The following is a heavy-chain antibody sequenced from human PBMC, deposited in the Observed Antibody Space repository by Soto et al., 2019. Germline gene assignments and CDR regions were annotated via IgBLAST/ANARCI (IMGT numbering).Heavy chain of an antibody. D-gene: IGHD6-6*01. V-gene: IGHV4-31*03. Sequence: ASETMSLTCTVSGASMSRGAYYSTWIRQSPGEGLEWIGYIYYSGSTYYNPSLESRVAISLDTSRSQFSLTLHSVTAADTAIYYCARDRHNNFFDPWAREPWSPSPQ. CDR2: IYYSGST. CDR3: ARDRHNNFFDP. CDR1: GASMSRGAYY. J-gene: IGHJ5*02.